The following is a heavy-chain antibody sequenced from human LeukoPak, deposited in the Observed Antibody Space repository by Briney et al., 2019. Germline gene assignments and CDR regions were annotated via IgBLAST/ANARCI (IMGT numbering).Heavy chain of an antibody. V-gene: IGHV3-15*01. CDR2: IKSKTDGGTT. J-gene: IGHJ4*02. CDR3: ITDVSGYPDY. D-gene: IGHD3-3*01. Sequence: SWVRQAPGKGLEWVGRIKSKTDGGTTDYAAPVKGRFTISRDDSKNTLYLQMNSLKTEDTAVYYCITDVSGYPDYWGQGTLVTVSS.